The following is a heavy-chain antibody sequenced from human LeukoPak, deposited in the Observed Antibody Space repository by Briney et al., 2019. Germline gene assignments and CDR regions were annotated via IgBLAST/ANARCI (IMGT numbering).Heavy chain of an antibody. J-gene: IGHJ4*02. D-gene: IGHD4-17*01. V-gene: IGHV4-39*01. CDR2: IYYSGST. Sequence: SETLSLTCTVSGGSISSSSYYWGWIRQPPGNGMEWIGSIYYSGSTYYNPSLKSRVTISVDTSKNQFSLKLSSVTAADTAVYYCARQTGYGDGFDYWGQGTLVTVSS. CDR1: GGSISSSSYY. CDR3: ARQTGYGDGFDY.